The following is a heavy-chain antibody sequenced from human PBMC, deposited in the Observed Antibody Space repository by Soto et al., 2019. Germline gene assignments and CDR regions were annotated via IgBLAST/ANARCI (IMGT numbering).Heavy chain of an antibody. D-gene: IGHD6-13*01. CDR1: GFTFRHYG. J-gene: IGHJ4*02. CDR3: AREPEGIAAALDY. CDR2: ISSSGSFI. Sequence: LRLSCASSGFTFRHYGMTWVRRAPGGGLEWVASISSSGSFIYYADSVKGRFTISRDDAEKSLYLQMNSLRAEDTALYYCAREPEGIAAALDYWGRGTLVTVSS. V-gene: IGHV3-21*01.